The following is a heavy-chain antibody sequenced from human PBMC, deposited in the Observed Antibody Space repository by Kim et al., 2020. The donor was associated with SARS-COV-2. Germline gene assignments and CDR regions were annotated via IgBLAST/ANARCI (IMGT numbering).Heavy chain of an antibody. D-gene: IGHD3-22*01. J-gene: IGHJ4*02. CDR1: GYTFTSYG. CDR2: ISAYNGNT. CDR3: ARDLYDTQKYYFDY. V-gene: IGHV1-18*04. Sequence: ASVKVSCKASGYTFTSYGISWVRQAPGQGLEWMGWISAYNGNTNYAQKLQGRVTMTTDTSTSTAYMELRSLRSDDTAVYYCARDLYDTQKYYFDYWGQGTLVTVSS.